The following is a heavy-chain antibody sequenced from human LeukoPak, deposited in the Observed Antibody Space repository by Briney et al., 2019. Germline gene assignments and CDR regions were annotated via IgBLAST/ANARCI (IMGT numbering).Heavy chain of an antibody. V-gene: IGHV3-33*05. CDR1: RFIFSVYG. CDR3: ARDGSTNSQNWFDP. Sequence: GRSLTLSCVASRFIFSVYGMHWVRQAPGKGLEWVAFMSYDENTEYYIDSVKGRFTISRDNFKNTLFLQLNNLRPEDTGVYYCARDGSTNSQNWFDPWGQGTLVIVSS. J-gene: IGHJ5*02. CDR2: MSYDENTE. D-gene: IGHD2-8*01.